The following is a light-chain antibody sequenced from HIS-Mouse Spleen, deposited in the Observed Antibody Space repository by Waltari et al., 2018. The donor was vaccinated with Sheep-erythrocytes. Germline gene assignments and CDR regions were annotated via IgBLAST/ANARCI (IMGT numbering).Light chain of an antibody. CDR3: QQYNNWPLSRLT. J-gene: IGKJ4*01. CDR2: GAS. V-gene: IGKV3-15*01. Sequence: EIVMTQSPATLSVSPGERATLSCRASQSVSSNLAWYQQKPGQAPRLLIYGASTRATGIPDRFSGSGSGTEFTLTISSMQSEDFAVYYCQQYNNWPLSRLTFGGGTK. CDR1: QSVSSN.